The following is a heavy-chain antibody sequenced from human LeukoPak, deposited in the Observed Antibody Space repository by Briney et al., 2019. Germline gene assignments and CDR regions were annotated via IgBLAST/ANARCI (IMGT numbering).Heavy chain of an antibody. D-gene: IGHD6-6*01. V-gene: IGHV4-4*07. CDR2: IYTSGST. Sequence: SETLSLTCTVSGGSISSYYWSWIRRPAGKGLEWIGRIYTSGSTNYNPSLKSRVTMSVDTSKNQFSLKLSSVTAADTAVYYCAREYSSSAGRYYYYMDVWGKGTTVTVSS. CDR1: GGSISSYY. CDR3: AREYSSSAGRYYYYMDV. J-gene: IGHJ6*03.